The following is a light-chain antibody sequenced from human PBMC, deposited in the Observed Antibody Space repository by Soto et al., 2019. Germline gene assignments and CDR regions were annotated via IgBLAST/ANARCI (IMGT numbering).Light chain of an antibody. Sequence: EIVLTQSPGTLSLSPGERATLSCRASQSVSSSYLAWYQQKPGQAPRLLIYGASSRATGIPDRVSGSGSGTDVTLTISRLEPEDFAVYDCQQYGSSPPTFGPGTKVDIK. V-gene: IGKV3-20*01. CDR2: GAS. J-gene: IGKJ3*01. CDR3: QQYGSSPPT. CDR1: QSVSSSY.